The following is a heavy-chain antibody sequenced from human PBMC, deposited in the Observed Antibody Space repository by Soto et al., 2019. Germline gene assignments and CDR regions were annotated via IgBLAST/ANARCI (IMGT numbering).Heavy chain of an antibody. V-gene: IGHV4-59*01. CDR2: IYYGGST. Sequence: SETLSLTCIVSGDSIRSYYWSWLRQPPGKGLEWIGYIYYGGSTNYNPSLKSRVTISVDTSKNQFSLKLSSVTAADTAVYYCARGGRCCSGGSCYLTIDYWGQGTLVTVSS. D-gene: IGHD2-15*01. CDR1: GDSIRSYY. CDR3: ARGGRCCSGGSCYLTIDY. J-gene: IGHJ4*02.